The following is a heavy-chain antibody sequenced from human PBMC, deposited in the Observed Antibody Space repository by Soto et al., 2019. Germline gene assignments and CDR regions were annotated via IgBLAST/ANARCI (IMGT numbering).Heavy chain of an antibody. Sequence: SETLSLTCTVSGGSISSYYWSWIRQPPGKGLEWIGYIYYSGSTNYNPSLKSRFTISVDTSKNQFSLKLSSVTAADTAVYYCARDYGDYALDYWGQGTLVTVSS. J-gene: IGHJ4*02. CDR1: GGSISSYY. CDR3: ARDYGDYALDY. D-gene: IGHD4-17*01. V-gene: IGHV4-59*01. CDR2: IYYSGST.